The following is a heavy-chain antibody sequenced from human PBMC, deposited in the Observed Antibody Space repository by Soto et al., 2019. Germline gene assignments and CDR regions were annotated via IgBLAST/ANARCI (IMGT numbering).Heavy chain of an antibody. J-gene: IGHJ4*02. V-gene: IGHV3-23*01. CDR1: GFTFNSYA. D-gene: IGHD6-6*01. Sequence: GGSLRLSCAASGFTFNSYAMTWVRQAPGKGLEWVSTISGSGGSTYYADSVKGRFTISRDNSKNTLYLQMNSLRAEDTAVYYCAKDWDSSSAPYWGQGTLVTVSS. CDR3: AKDWDSSSAPY. CDR2: ISGSGGST.